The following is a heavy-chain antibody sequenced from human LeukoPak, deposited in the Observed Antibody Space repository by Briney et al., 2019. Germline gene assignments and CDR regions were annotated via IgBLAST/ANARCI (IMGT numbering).Heavy chain of an antibody. CDR3: ASQLSRGGSFDY. Sequence: SETLSLTCAVYGGSFSGYYWSWLRQPAGKGLEWIGRIYTSGSTNYNPSLKSRVTMSVDTSKNQFSLKLSSVTAAGTAVYYCASQLSRGGSFDYWGQGTLVTVSS. V-gene: IGHV4-59*10. CDR1: GGSFSGYY. CDR2: IYTSGST. J-gene: IGHJ4*02. D-gene: IGHD2-2*01.